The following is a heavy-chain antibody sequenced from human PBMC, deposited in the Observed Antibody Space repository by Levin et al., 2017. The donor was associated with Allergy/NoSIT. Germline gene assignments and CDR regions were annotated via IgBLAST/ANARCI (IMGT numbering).Heavy chain of an antibody. V-gene: IGHV3-23*01. Sequence: PGGSLRLSCAASGFTFSSYAMSWVRQAPGKGLEWVSAISGSGGSTYYADSVKGRFTISRDNSKNTLYLQMNSLRAEDTAVYYCAKLPAYPWDGGYCSGGSCYEHWGQGTLVTVSS. CDR1: GFTFSSYA. CDR3: AKLPAYPWDGGYCSGGSCYEH. J-gene: IGHJ1*01. CDR2: ISGSGGST. D-gene: IGHD2-15*01.